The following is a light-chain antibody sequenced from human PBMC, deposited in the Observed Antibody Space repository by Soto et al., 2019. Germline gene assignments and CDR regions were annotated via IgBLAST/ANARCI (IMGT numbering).Light chain of an antibody. J-gene: IGKJ4*01. CDR3: LQDYIYPLT. CDR2: GAT. CDR1: QGIRSD. Sequence: AIQMTQSPSSLSASVGDRVTITCRASQGIRSDLGWHQQKPGKAPNLLIYGATSLRSGVPSRFSGSGSGTDFTLTISSLQPEDFATYYCLQDYIYPLTFGGGTKVEMK. V-gene: IGKV1-6*01.